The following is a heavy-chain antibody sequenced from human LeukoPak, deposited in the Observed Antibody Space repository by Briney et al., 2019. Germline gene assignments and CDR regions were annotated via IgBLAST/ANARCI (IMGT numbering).Heavy chain of an antibody. D-gene: IGHD3-10*01. Sequence: SETLSLTCAVYGGSFSGYYWSWIRQPPGKGLEWIGEINHSGSTNYNPSLKGRVTISVDTSKNQFSLKLSSVTAADTAVYYCASYLWFGESYYFDYWGQGTLVTVSS. CDR2: INHSGST. CDR3: ASYLWFGESYYFDY. CDR1: GGSFSGYY. J-gene: IGHJ4*02. V-gene: IGHV4-34*01.